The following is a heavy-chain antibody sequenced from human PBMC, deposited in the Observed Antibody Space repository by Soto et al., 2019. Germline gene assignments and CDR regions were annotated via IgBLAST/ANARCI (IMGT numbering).Heavy chain of an antibody. D-gene: IGHD3-3*02. CDR1: GDSISSYY. CDR2: LYYGRSA. V-gene: IGHV4-59*01. CDR3: ALRSMAEVPEY. J-gene: IGHJ4*02. Sequence: QVQLQESGPGLVKPSETLSLTCAVSGDSISSYYCMWIRQPPGKGLESIGYLYYGRSANYNPSLKSRVTLSVDTSTNQCSLTLSSMAAADTAVYYCALRSMAEVPEYWGQGTLVTVSS.